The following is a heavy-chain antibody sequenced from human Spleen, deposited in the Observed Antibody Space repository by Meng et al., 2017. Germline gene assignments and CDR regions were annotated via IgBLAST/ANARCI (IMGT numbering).Heavy chain of an antibody. CDR3: ARVLGRVAATDY. J-gene: IGHJ4*02. CDR2: ISHSAGTI. D-gene: IGHD2-15*01. V-gene: IGHV3-11*01. Sequence: QGQLVESGGVLVTPGVSLRSSCAASGFTFSDYYMSWVRQVPGKGLECVSYISHSAGTILYADSVKGRFTISRDNAKNSLYLQMNSLRAEDTAVYYCARVLGRVAATDYWGQGTLVTVSS. CDR1: GFTFSDYY.